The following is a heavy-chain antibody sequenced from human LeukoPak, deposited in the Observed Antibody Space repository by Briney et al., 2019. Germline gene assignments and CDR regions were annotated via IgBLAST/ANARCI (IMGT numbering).Heavy chain of an antibody. Sequence: GGSLRLSCAASGFTFSSYAMHWVRQAPGKGLEWVAVISYDGSNKYYADSVKGRFTISRDNSKNTLYLQMNSLRAEDTAVYYCAREGRQLVGGGTDYWGQGTLVTVSS. V-gene: IGHV3-30*01. D-gene: IGHD6-6*01. CDR3: AREGRQLVGGGTDY. J-gene: IGHJ4*02. CDR1: GFTFSSYA. CDR2: ISYDGSNK.